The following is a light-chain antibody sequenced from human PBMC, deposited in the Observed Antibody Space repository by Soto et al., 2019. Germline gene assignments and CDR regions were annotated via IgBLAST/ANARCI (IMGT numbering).Light chain of an antibody. CDR1: QSLLYSNGYTY. CDR2: LGS. J-gene: IGKJ5*01. CDR3: QQYTGPPTT. V-gene: IGKV2-28*01. Sequence: DIVMTQSPLSLPVTPGEPASISCRSSQSLLYSNGYTYLDWYLQKPGQSPQLLIYLGSSRASGVPDRFSGSGSGTDFTLTITRLEPEDSAVYFCQQYTGPPTTFGQGTRLEIK.